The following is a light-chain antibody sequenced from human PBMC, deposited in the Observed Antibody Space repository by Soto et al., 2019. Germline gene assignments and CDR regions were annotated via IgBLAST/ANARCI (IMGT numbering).Light chain of an antibody. V-gene: IGLV1-40*01. CDR2: GTT. Sequence: QSALTQPPSVSGAPGQRVTISCTGGSSNIGATYDVHWYQHLPGTAPKLLILGTTNRPSGVPDRFSGSKSGTSASLAITGLQAEDEADYYCQSYDSSLSGWVFGGGTKVTVL. J-gene: IGLJ3*02. CDR1: SSNIGATYD. CDR3: QSYDSSLSGWV.